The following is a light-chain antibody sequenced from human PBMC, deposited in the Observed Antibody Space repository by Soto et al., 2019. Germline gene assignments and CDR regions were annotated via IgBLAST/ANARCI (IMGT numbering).Light chain of an antibody. CDR3: CSYAGSFTWV. J-gene: IGLJ3*02. Sequence: QSVLTQPRSVSGSPGQSVTISCTGTSSDVGDYNFVSWYQQHPGKAPKLIIYDVSKRPSGVPDRFSGSKSGNTASLTISGLQAEDESDYYCCSYAGSFTWVFGGGTQLTVL. V-gene: IGLV2-11*01. CDR1: SSDVGDYNF. CDR2: DVS.